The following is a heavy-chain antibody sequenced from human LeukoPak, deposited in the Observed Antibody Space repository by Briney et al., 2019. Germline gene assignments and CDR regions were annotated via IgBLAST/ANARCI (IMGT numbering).Heavy chain of an antibody. CDR3: ARGDRHYYDSSGYYREYFQH. CDR2: ISSSSSYI. Sequence: GGSLRLSCAASGFTFSSYSMNWVRQAPGKGLEWVSSISSSSSYIYYADSVKGRFTISRDNAKNSLYLQMNSLRAEDTAVYYCARGDRHYYDSSGYYREYFQHWGQGTLVTVSS. J-gene: IGHJ1*01. D-gene: IGHD3-22*01. CDR1: GFTFSSYS. V-gene: IGHV3-21*01.